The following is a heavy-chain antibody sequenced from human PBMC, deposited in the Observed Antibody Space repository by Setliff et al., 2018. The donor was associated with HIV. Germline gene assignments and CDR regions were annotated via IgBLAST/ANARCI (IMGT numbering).Heavy chain of an antibody. Sequence: GGSLRLSCAASGFTFSSYGMHWVRQAPGKGLEWVTFIRHDGSSKYYVDSVKGRFTISRDNSKNTMYLQMNSLRAEDTAVYYCAKDGQGYCSGGSCYPDYWGQGTLVTVSS. D-gene: IGHD2-15*01. J-gene: IGHJ4*02. V-gene: IGHV3-30*02. CDR2: IRHDGSSK. CDR3: AKDGQGYCSGGSCYPDY. CDR1: GFTFSSYG.